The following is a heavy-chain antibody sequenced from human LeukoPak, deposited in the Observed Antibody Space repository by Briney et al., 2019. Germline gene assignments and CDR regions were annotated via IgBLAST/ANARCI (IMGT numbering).Heavy chain of an antibody. CDR3: AKEGVYCSGGSCYSYYFDY. Sequence: GGSLRLSCAASGFTFGSYGMHRVRQAPGKGLEWVAVIWYDGSNKYYADSVKGRFTISRDNSKNTLYLQMNSLRAEDTAVYYCAKEGVYCSGGSCYSYYFDYWGQGTLVTVSS. J-gene: IGHJ4*02. CDR2: IWYDGSNK. V-gene: IGHV3-33*06. D-gene: IGHD2-15*01. CDR1: GFTFGSYG.